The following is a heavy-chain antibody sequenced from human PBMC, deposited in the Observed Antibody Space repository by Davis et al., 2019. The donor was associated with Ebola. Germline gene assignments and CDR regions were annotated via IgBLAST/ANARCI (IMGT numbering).Heavy chain of an antibody. V-gene: IGHV1-18*01. Sequence: ASVKVSCKASGYTFTSYGISWVRQAPGQGLEWMGWISAYNGNTNYAQKLQGRVTMTTDTSTSTAYMALRSLRSDDTAVYYCARTFRYSGSYWAFDIWGQGTMVTVSS. CDR1: GYTFTSYG. CDR2: ISAYNGNT. CDR3: ARTFRYSGSYWAFDI. J-gene: IGHJ3*02. D-gene: IGHD1-26*01.